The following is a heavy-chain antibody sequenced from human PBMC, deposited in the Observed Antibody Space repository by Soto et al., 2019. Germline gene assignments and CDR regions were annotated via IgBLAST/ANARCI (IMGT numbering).Heavy chain of an antibody. CDR2: ISYDGSNK. Sequence: QVQLVESGGGVVQPGRSLRLSCAASGFTFSSYGMHWVRQAPGKGLEWVAVISYDGSNKYYADSVKGRFTISRDNSKNTLYLQMNSLRAEDTAVYYCAILGYCSSASCSGAFDIWGQGTMVTVSS. D-gene: IGHD2-2*01. CDR3: AILGYCSSASCSGAFDI. V-gene: IGHV3-30*03. J-gene: IGHJ3*02. CDR1: GFTFSSYG.